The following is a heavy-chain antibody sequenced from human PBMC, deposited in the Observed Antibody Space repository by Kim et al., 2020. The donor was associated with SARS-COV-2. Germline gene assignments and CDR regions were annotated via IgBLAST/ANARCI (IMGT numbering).Heavy chain of an antibody. CDR3: TRVNPIAGGWYDAFDI. CDR1: GFTFSGST. J-gene: IGHJ3*02. V-gene: IGHV3-73*01. Sequence: GGSLRLSCAASGFTFSGSTMHWVRQASGKGLEWVGRIRCKANSYATAYAASVKNRFSISRDDSKNTAYLQMNSLKTEDTAVYYCTRVNPIAGGWYDAFDIWGQGTMVTVSS. CDR2: IRCKANSYAT. D-gene: IGHD6-19*01.